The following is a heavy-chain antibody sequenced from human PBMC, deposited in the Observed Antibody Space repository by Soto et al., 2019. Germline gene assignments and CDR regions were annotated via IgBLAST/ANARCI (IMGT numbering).Heavy chain of an antibody. J-gene: IGHJ5*02. Sequence: ASVKVSCKASGYTFTSYYMHWVRQAPGQGLEWMGIINPSGCRTSYAQKFQGRVTMTRDTSPSTAYMELSSLRSEDTAVYYCARDGCPGYDFWSGYYLNWFDPWGQGTLVTVSS. CDR1: GYTFTSYY. D-gene: IGHD3-3*01. CDR2: INPSGCRT. CDR3: ARDGCPGYDFWSGYYLNWFDP. V-gene: IGHV1-46*01.